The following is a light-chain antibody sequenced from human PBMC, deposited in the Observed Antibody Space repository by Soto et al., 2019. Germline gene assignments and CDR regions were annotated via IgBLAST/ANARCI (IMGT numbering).Light chain of an antibody. Sequence: EIVLTQSLATLSLSPGERATLSCRASQSISSYLGWYQQKPGQAPRLLIYDASNRATGIPVRFSGSGSGTDFNLTISSLEPEDFAVYYCQQRSNWPRTFGQGTKVEIK. CDR3: QQRSNWPRT. CDR1: QSISSY. J-gene: IGKJ1*01. CDR2: DAS. V-gene: IGKV3-11*01.